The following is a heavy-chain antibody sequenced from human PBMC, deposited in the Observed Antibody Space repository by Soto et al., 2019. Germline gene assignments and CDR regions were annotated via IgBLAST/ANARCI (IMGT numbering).Heavy chain of an antibody. CDR3: ARSTVTTFCEH. D-gene: IGHD4-17*01. Sequence: SETLSLTCTVSGGSISSGDYYWSWIRQPPGKGLEWIGYIYYSGSTYYSPSLKSRVTISVDTSKNQFSLKLSSVTAADTAVYYCARSTVTTFCEHWGQGTLVTVPQ. J-gene: IGHJ1*01. CDR1: GGSISSGDYY. CDR2: IYYSGST. V-gene: IGHV4-30-4*01.